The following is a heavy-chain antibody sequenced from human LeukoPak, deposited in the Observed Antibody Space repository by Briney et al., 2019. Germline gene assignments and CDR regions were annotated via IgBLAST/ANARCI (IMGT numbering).Heavy chain of an antibody. CDR3: ARTPDIVVVPAAPYYYYYYMDV. J-gene: IGHJ6*03. Sequence: ASVKVSCKASRGTFSSYAISGVRQAPAQGLEWMGGIIHIFGTANYAQKFQGRVTMTADESTCTAYMELSSLRSEDTAVYYCARTPDIVVVPAAPYYYYYYMDVWGKGTTVTVSS. V-gene: IGHV1-69*13. CDR1: RGTFSSYA. CDR2: IIHIFGTA. D-gene: IGHD2-2*01.